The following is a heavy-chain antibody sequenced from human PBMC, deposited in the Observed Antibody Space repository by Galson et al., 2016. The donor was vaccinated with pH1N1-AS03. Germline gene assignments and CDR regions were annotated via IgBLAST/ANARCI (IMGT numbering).Heavy chain of an antibody. J-gene: IGHJ3*02. V-gene: IGHV1-18*04. Sequence: SVKVSCKASGYTFTDYALSWVRQAPGQGLEWMGWIRAYNGDANYAEKFQGRVTMTTDTSTSTAYMELRSLRSDDTAGYYCARAPFIGVVEAATPGAFDIWGQGTTVTVSS. CDR1: GYTFTDYA. CDR2: IRAYNGDA. D-gene: IGHD2-15*01. CDR3: ARAPFIGVVEAATPGAFDI.